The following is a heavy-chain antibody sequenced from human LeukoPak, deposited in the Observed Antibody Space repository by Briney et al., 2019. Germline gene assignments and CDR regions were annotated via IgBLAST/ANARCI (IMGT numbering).Heavy chain of an antibody. CDR1: GITLSNYG. J-gene: IGHJ4*02. Sequence: GGSLRLSCAVSGITLSNYGMSWVRQAPGKGLEWVAGISGSGGRTTYGDSVKGRFTISRNNPKNTLYLQMNSLRAEDTAVYFCAKRGVVIRVILVGFHKEAFYFDSWGQGALVTVSS. D-gene: IGHD3-22*01. V-gene: IGHV3-23*01. CDR3: AKRGVVIRVILVGFHKEAFYFDS. CDR2: ISGSGGRT.